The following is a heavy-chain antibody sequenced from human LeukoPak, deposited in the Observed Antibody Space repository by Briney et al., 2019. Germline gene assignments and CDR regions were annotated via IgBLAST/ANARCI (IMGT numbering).Heavy chain of an antibody. V-gene: IGHV1-69*05. D-gene: IGHD5-24*01. CDR2: IIPIFGTA. CDR1: GGTFSSYA. J-gene: IGHJ4*02. Sequence: SVKVSCKASGGTFSSYAISWVRQAPGQGLEWMGGIIPIFGTANYAQKFQGRVTITTDESTSTAYMELSSLRSEDTAVYYCARGSLEKATPNYIGSLDYWSQGTLVTVSS. CDR3: ARGSLEKATPNYIGSLDY.